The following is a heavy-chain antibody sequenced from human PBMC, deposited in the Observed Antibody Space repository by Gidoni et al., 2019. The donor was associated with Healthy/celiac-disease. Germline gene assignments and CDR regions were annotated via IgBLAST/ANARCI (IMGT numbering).Heavy chain of an antibody. Sequence: QLQLQESGPGLVKPSETLSLTCPVSGGSISSSRYYWGWIRQPPGKGLEWIGSIYYSGSTDYNPSLKSRVTISVDTSKNQFSLKLSSVTAADTAVYYCAIGGFMGGYVPRYYFDYWGQGTLVTVSS. V-gene: IGHV4-39*07. CDR1: GGSISSSRYY. CDR3: AIGGFMGGYVPRYYFDY. D-gene: IGHD3-22*01. CDR2: IYYSGST. J-gene: IGHJ4*02.